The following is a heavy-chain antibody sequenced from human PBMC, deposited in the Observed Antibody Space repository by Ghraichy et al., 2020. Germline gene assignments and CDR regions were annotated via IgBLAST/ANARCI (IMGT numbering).Heavy chain of an antibody. CDR3: ARDHAGAYYYYAMDV. CDR2: IFYSGTT. V-gene: IGHV4-31*03. Sequence: TLSLTCTVSGFSISSDDYYWTWIRQHPGKGLEWIGYIFYSGTTYYNPSLKSRLNMLVDTSKNQFSLKLSSVTAADTAVYYCARDHAGAYYYYAMDVWGQGTTVTVSS. D-gene: IGHD2-8*02. J-gene: IGHJ6*02. CDR1: GFSISSDDYY.